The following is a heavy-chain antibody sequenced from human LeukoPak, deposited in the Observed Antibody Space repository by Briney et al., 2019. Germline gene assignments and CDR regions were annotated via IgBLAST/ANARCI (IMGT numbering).Heavy chain of an antibody. Sequence: SDTLSLTCAVYGGSFSGYYWSWIRQPPGKGLEWIGEINHSGSTNYNPSLKSRVTISVDTSKNQFSLKLSSVTAADTAVYYCARLASDEDYWGQGTLVTVSS. CDR3: ARLASDEDY. J-gene: IGHJ4*02. V-gene: IGHV4-34*01. CDR2: INHSGST. CDR1: GGSFSGYY. D-gene: IGHD2-21*02.